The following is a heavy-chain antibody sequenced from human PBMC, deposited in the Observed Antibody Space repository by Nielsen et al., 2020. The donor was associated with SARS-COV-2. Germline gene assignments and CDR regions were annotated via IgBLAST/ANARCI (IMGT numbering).Heavy chain of an antibody. D-gene: IGHD3-3*01. CDR1: GYTFTSYA. Sequence: ASVKVFCKASGYTFTSYAMNWVRQAPGQGLEWMGWINTNTGNPTYAQGFTGRFVFSLDTSVSTAYLQISSLKAEDTAVYYCARDRAFIRTYYDFWSGYYHYYYYGMDVWGQGTMVTVSS. J-gene: IGHJ6*02. CDR2: INTNTGNP. V-gene: IGHV7-4-1*02. CDR3: ARDRAFIRTYYDFWSGYYHYYYYGMDV.